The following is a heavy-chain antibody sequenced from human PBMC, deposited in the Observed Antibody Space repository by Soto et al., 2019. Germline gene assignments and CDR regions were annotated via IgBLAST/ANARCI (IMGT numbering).Heavy chain of an antibody. CDR2: ISGSAGST. CDR3: ARRGSGSYYDY. V-gene: IGHV3-23*01. Sequence: EVQLLESGGGLVQPGGSLRLSCAASGFTFSSYAMRWVRQAPGKGLEWVSAISGSAGSTYYADSVKGRFTISRDNSKSTLYLQMNSLRAEDTAVYYCARRGSGSYYDYWGQGTLVTVSS. D-gene: IGHD1-26*01. J-gene: IGHJ4*02. CDR1: GFTFSSYA.